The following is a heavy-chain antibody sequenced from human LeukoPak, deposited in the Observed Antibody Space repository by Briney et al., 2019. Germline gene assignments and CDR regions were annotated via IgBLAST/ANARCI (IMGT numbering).Heavy chain of an antibody. CDR3: ARVGPGSMIVVD. CDR1: GYTFTSYG. V-gene: IGHV1-18*01. J-gene: IGHJ4*02. Sequence: ASVKVSCKASGYTFTSYGISWVRQAPGQGLEWMGWINPNSGDTNYAQKLQGRVTMTTDTSTSTAYMELRSLRSDDTAVYYCARVGPGSMIVVDWGQGTLVTVSS. D-gene: IGHD3-22*01. CDR2: INPNSGDT.